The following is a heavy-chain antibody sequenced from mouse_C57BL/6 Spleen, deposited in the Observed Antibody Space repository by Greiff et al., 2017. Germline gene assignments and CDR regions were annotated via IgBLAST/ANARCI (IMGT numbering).Heavy chain of an antibody. CDR2: TSYDGSN. CDR1: GYPITSGLY. J-gene: IGHJ3*01. V-gene: IGHV3-6*01. CDR3: ARGWEYDGFAY. D-gene: IGHD2-14*01. Sequence: QLKESGPGLVKPSQPLSLTCPVTGYPITSGLYWNWIRQFPGNKLEWMGYTSYDGSNNYYPSLTNRISITRDTSKNQLFLKLNSVTTEDTATYYCARGWEYDGFAYWGQGTLVTVSA.